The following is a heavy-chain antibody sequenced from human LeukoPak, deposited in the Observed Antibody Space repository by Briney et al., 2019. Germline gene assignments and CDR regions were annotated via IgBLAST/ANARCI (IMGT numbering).Heavy chain of an antibody. Sequence: GGSLRLSCAASGFTFSSYAMSWVRQAPGKGLEWVSAISGSGGSTYYADSVKGRFTISRDNSKNTLYLQMNSLRAEDTAVYYCARTYSSGWPYYYYYYMDVWGKGTTVTVSS. CDR1: GFTFSSYA. D-gene: IGHD6-19*01. CDR2: ISGSGGST. J-gene: IGHJ6*03. V-gene: IGHV3-23*01. CDR3: ARTYSSGWPYYYYYYMDV.